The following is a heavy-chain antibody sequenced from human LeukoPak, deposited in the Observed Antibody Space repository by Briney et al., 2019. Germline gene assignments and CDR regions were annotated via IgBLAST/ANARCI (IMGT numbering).Heavy chain of an antibody. Sequence: ASVKVSCKASGYTFNAYYIHWVRQAPGQGLEWMGWINPNTGGTNYAQKFQGRVTMTSDTSVTTAYMELISLTSDDTAVYFCARDSSFKPFDYWGQGSLVTVSS. D-gene: IGHD6-6*01. CDR3: ARDSSFKPFDY. CDR1: GYTFNAYY. V-gene: IGHV1-2*02. J-gene: IGHJ4*02. CDR2: INPNTGGT.